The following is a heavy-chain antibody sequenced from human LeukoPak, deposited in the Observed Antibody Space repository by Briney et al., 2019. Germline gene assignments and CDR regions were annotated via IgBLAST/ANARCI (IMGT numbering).Heavy chain of an antibody. Sequence: GGSLRLSCAASGFTFSSYAMSWVRQAPGKGLEWVSLLSGSGDTTYYADSVKGRFTISRDNSKNTLYLQMNSLRAEDTAVYYCAKDRYIAGSGYCFDYWGQGTLVTVSS. CDR3: AKDRYIAGSGYCFDY. CDR1: GFTFSSYA. CDR2: LSGSGDTT. J-gene: IGHJ4*02. D-gene: IGHD3-3*01. V-gene: IGHV3-23*01.